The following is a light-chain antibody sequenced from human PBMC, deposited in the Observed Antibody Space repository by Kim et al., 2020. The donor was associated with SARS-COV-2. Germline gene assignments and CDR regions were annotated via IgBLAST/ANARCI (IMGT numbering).Light chain of an antibody. Sequence: LSPVERAPLSCRASQSVISYLAWYQQNPGQAPRLLIYDASNRATGIPARFSGSGSGTDFTLTISSLEPEDFAVYYCQQRSNWPPYTFGQGTKLEI. CDR1: QSVISY. J-gene: IGKJ2*01. CDR3: QQRSNWPPYT. CDR2: DAS. V-gene: IGKV3-11*01.